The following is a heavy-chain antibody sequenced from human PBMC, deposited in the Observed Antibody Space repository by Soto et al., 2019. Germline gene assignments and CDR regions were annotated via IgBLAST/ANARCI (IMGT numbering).Heavy chain of an antibody. CDR3: ARGVPADMGEARPRGGFDY. CDR1: GYPFSSYA. V-gene: IGHV1-3*01. CDR2: INACNGNT. Sequence: XAVKLSCKASGYPFSSYAMHWVRQAPGQRLEWMGWINACNGNTKYSQKFQGRVTITRDTSASTAYMELSSLRSEDTAVYYCARGVPADMGEARPRGGFDYWGQGTLVTVSS. J-gene: IGHJ4*02. D-gene: IGHD2-2*01.